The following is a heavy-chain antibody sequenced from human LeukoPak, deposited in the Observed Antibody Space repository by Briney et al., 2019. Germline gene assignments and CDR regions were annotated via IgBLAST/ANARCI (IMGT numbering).Heavy chain of an antibody. CDR3: AKSHLPNAYSGTYYCDY. D-gene: IGHD1-26*01. CDR2: IRYDESKK. Sequence: GGSLRLSCAASGFTFSYYGMHWVRQAPGKGLEWVAFIRYDESKKFYGGSVKGRFTISRDNSKNTLYLQMNSLRTEDTAVYYCAKSHLPNAYSGTYYCDYWGQGTLVTVSS. CDR1: GFTFSYYG. J-gene: IGHJ4*02. V-gene: IGHV3-30*02.